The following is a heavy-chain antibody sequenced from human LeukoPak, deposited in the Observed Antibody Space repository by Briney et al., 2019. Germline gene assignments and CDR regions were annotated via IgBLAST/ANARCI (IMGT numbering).Heavy chain of an antibody. V-gene: IGHV3-49*04. CDR2: IRSKVYGGTT. D-gene: IGHD3-3*01. Sequence: GRSLRLSCTASGFTFGDYAMSWVRQAPGKGLEWVGFIRSKVYGGTTEYAASVKVRFTTSRDDSKSIAYLQMTSLQTEDAGVYYCTRFTIVGVVDAFDIWGQGTMVTVSS. J-gene: IGHJ3*02. CDR1: GFTFGDYA. CDR3: TRFTIVGVVDAFDI.